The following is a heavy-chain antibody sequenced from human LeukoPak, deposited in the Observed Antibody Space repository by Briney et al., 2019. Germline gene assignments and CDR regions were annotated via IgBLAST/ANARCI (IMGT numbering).Heavy chain of an antibody. CDR1: GGSFSGYY. CDR3: AESGVFDY. V-gene: IGHV4-34*01. D-gene: IGHD5-12*01. J-gene: IGHJ4*02. Sequence: SETLSLTCAVYGGSFSGYYWSWIRQPPGKGLEWIGEINHSGSTNYNPSLKSRVTISVDTSKNQFSLKLSSVTAADTAVYYCAESGVFDYWGQGTLVTVSS. CDR2: INHSGST.